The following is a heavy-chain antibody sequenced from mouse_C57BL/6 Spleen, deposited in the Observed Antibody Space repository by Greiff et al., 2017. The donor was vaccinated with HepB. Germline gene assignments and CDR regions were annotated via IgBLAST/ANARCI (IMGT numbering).Heavy chain of an antibody. Sequence: VQLKESGGGLVKPGGSLKLSCAASGFTFSSYAMSWVRQTPEKRLEWVATISAGDSYTYYTDNVKGRFTISRYNAKNNLYLQMSHLKSEDTARYYCAKERGTGTFDYWGKGTTLTVSS. CDR2: ISAGDSYT. CDR3: AKERGTGTFDY. D-gene: IGHD4-1*01. V-gene: IGHV5-4*01. J-gene: IGHJ2*01. CDR1: GFTFSSYA.